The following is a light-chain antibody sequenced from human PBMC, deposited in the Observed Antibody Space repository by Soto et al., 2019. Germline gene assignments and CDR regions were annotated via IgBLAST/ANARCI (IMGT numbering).Light chain of an antibody. J-gene: IGLJ3*02. Sequence: QCALTQPASVTGSPGQSITISCTGTSSDVGGYNYVSWYQQHPGKAPKLMIYDVSNRPSGVSNRFSGSKSGNTASLTISGLQAEDEAGYYCSSYTSSSTSFGGGTQLTVL. CDR2: DVS. V-gene: IGLV2-14*01. CDR1: SSDVGGYNY. CDR3: SSYTSSSTS.